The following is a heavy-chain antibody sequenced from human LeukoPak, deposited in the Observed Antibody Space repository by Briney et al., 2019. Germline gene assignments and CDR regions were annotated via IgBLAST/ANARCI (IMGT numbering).Heavy chain of an antibody. CDR3: ARDSRGTVVVVAATDNWFDP. CDR2: ISSSGSTI. J-gene: IGHJ5*02. D-gene: IGHD2-15*01. CDR1: GFTFSDYY. V-gene: IGHV3-11*04. Sequence: PGGSLRLSCAASGFTFSDYYMSWIRQAPGKGLEWVSYISSSGSTIYYADSVKGRFTISRDDAMNSLYLQMNSLRAEDTAVDYCARDSRGTVVVVAATDNWFDPWGQGTLVTVSS.